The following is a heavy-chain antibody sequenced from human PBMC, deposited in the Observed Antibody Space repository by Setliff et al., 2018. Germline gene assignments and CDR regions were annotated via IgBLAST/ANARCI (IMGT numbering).Heavy chain of an antibody. CDR3: VTAQGAEHFDY. Sequence: ASVKVSCKTLGKSFTKYDFHWVRQTTGQGLEWMGWMHPNSGNTGYAQKFQGRVTMTSNTAINTAYMELMRLTSEDTAVYYCVTAQGAEHFDYWGQGSLVTVSS. CDR1: GKSFTKYD. CDR2: MHPNSGNT. D-gene: IGHD3-16*01. J-gene: IGHJ4*02. V-gene: IGHV1-8*01.